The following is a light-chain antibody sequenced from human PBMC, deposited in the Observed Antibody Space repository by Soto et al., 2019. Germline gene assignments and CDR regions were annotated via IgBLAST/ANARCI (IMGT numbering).Light chain of an antibody. J-gene: IGKJ1*01. CDR1: QSICSY. V-gene: IGKV1-39*01. CDR3: QQSYSTPVT. CDR2: AAS. Sequence: DIQMTQSPSSLSASVGDRVTITCRASQSICSYLNWYQQKPGKAPKLLIYAASSLQSGVPSRFSGSGSGTDFTLTISSLQPEDFATYYCQQSYSTPVTFGQGTKVDIK.